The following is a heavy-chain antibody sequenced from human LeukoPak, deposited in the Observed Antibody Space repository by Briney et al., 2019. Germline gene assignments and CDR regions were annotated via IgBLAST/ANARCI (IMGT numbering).Heavy chain of an antibody. J-gene: IGHJ4*02. CDR1: GFTFTTYW. CDR3: AWGATTLDY. V-gene: IGHV3-7*04. D-gene: IGHD1-26*01. CDR2: INPDGSQT. Sequence: GGSLRLSCAASGFTFTTYWMNWVHQAPGKGLEWVALINPDGSQTIYVDSVKGRFAISRGNAENSLYLQMNTLRAEDTAVYYCAWGATTLDYWGQGTLVTVSS.